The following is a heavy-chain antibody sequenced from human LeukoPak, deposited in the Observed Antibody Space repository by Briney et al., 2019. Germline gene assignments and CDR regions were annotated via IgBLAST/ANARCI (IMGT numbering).Heavy chain of an antibody. D-gene: IGHD2-2*01. J-gene: IGHJ3*02. CDR3: ARSLGYCSSTSCFRRSEDAFDI. CDR1: GGTFISYA. Sequence: ASVKVSCKASGGTFISYAISWVRQAPGQGREWMGGIIPIFGTANYAQKFQGRVTITADKSTSTAYMELSSLRSEDTAVYYCARSLGYCSSTSCFRRSEDAFDIWGQGTMVTVSS. V-gene: IGHV1-69*06. CDR2: IIPIFGTA.